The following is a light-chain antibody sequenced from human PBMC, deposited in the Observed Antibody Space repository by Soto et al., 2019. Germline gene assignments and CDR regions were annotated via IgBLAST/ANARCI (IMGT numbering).Light chain of an antibody. V-gene: IGKV1-5*03. CDR1: QSISTW. J-gene: IGKJ4*01. CDR3: QQYNSFPT. Sequence: DIQMTQSPSTVSASVGDRVTITCRASQSISTWLAWYQQKPGKAPNLLIYKASSLESGVPSRFSGSGSGTEFTLTISSLQPDDFATYYCQQYNSFPTFGGGTKVEIK. CDR2: KAS.